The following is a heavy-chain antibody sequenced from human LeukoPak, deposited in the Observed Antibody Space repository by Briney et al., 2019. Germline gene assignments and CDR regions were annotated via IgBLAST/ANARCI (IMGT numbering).Heavy chain of an antibody. V-gene: IGHV3-48*03. J-gene: IGHJ4*02. D-gene: IGHD3-10*01. CDR1: GFTFSTYE. Sequence: GGSLRLSCAASGFTFSTYEMNLVRQAPGKGLEWVSYVSSSGSTIYYADSVKGRFTISRDNAKNSLYLQMNSLRAEDTAVYYCARDSSYYGSGSFSDWGQGTLVTVSS. CDR2: VSSSGSTI. CDR3: ARDSSYYGSGSFSD.